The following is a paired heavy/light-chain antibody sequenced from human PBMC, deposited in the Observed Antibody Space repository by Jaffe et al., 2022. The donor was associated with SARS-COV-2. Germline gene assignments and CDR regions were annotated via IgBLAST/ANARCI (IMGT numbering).Heavy chain of an antibody. CDR3: ARDLDNTGYYYRYFDY. CDR2: ISYDGSDD. V-gene: IGHV3-30*04. CDR1: GFTFRSYA. D-gene: IGHD3-22*01. J-gene: IGHJ4*02. Sequence: QVQLVESGGGVVQPGRSLRLSCAASGFTFRSYAMHWVRQSPGKGLEWVAVISYDGSDDYYAESVKGRFTISRDNSKSTLSLQMDRLRTEDTAVYYCARDLDNTGYYYRYFDYWGQGTLVTVSS.
Light chain of an antibody. CDR3: QQRSNWPPDT. CDR1: QSVSNY. V-gene: IGKV3-11*01. J-gene: IGKJ4*01. Sequence: EIVLTQSPATLSLSPGERATLSCRASQSVSNYLAWYQQKPGQAPRLLIYDTSNRATGIPARFSGSGSGTDFTLTISSLEPEDSAVYYCQQRSNWPPDTFGGGTKVEI. CDR2: DTS.